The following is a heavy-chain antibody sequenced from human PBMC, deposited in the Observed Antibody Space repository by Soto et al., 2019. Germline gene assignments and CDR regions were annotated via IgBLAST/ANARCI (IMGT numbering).Heavy chain of an antibody. J-gene: IGHJ6*02. D-gene: IGHD5-12*01. CDR2: ISWNSGSI. CDR3: ARDKRLVAIYYGMDV. V-gene: IGHV3-9*01. Sequence: GGSLRLSCASSGSTFADYAMHWVRQAPGKGLEWVSGISWNSGSIGYAGSVKGRFTISRDNAKNSLYLQMNSLRDEDTAVYYCARDKRLVAIYYGMDVWGQGTTVTVSS. CDR1: GSTFADYA.